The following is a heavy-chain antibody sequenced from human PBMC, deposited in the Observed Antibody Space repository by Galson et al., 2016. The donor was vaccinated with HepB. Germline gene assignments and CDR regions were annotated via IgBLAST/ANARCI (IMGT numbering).Heavy chain of an antibody. CDR3: AREGHPWLACFDN. CDR1: GFTFIWSS. V-gene: IGHV3-30-3*01. Sequence: SLRLSSAASGFTFIWSSIHWVNQAPAKGLEWVALISYDGSNKYYAHSVKSRFTISIDNSKNPLYLQMNSLRAEDTAVYYCAREGHPWLACFDNWGQGTLVTVSS. J-gene: IGHJ4*02. D-gene: IGHD3-22*01. CDR2: ISYDGSNK.